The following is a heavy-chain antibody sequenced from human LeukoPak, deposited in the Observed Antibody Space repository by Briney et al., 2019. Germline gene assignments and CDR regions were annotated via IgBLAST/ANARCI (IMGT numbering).Heavy chain of an antibody. J-gene: IGHJ6*03. CDR1: GGSFSGYY. CDR3: GRGSPYDSSGYYPYYYYYMDV. Sequence: PSETLSLTCAVYGGSFSGYYWSWIRQPPGKGLEWIGEINHSGSTNYNPSLKSRVTISVDTSKNQFSLKLSSVTAADTAVYYCGRGSPYDSSGYYPYYYYYMDVWGKGTTVTVSS. CDR2: INHSGST. V-gene: IGHV4-34*01. D-gene: IGHD3-22*01.